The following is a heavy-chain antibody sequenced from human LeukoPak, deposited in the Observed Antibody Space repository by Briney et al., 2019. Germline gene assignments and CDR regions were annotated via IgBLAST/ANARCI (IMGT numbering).Heavy chain of an antibody. J-gene: IGHJ6*02. CDR3: ARDYYDILTGYYAPYYYYGMDV. V-gene: IGHV3-11*05. CDR1: GFTFSDYY. D-gene: IGHD3-9*01. Sequence: KPGGSLRLSCAASGFTFSDYYMSWIRQAPGKGLEWVSYISSSSSYTNYADSVKGRFTISRDNAKNSLYLQMNSLRAEDTAVYYCARDYYDILTGYYAPYYYYGMDVWGQGTTVTVSS. CDR2: ISSSSSYT.